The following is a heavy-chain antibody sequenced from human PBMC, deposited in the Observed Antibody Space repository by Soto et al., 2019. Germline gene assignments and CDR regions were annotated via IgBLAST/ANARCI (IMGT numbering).Heavy chain of an antibody. CDR1: GFIFNSYS. Sequence: EVQLVESGGGLVQPGGSLRLSCVASGFIFNSYSMNGVRQAPGKGLEWISYINSGSTSVFYADSVKGRFTISRDNAKNSLYLQMNSLGAEDTAVYYCGSSASPDAYWGQGTLVTVSS. CDR2: INSGSTSV. CDR3: GSSASPDAY. J-gene: IGHJ4*02. V-gene: IGHV3-48*01. D-gene: IGHD3-22*01.